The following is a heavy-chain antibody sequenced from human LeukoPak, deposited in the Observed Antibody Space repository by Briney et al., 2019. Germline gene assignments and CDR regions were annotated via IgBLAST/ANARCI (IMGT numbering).Heavy chain of an antibody. D-gene: IGHD2-21*01. Sequence: GGSLRLSCAASGFTFSTYWMHLVRQTPGKGRVWVSRINPDGSITNYADSVKGRFTISRDNAKNTLYLQMSSLKAEDTAVYYCARGGGYQLLIWGQGTLVTVSS. J-gene: IGHJ4*01. V-gene: IGHV3-74*01. CDR3: ARGGGYQLLI. CDR1: GFTFSTYW. CDR2: INPDGSIT.